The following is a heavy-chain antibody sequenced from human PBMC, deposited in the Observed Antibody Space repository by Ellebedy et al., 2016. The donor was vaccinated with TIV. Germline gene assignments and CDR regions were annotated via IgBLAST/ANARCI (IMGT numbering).Heavy chain of an antibody. Sequence: SQTLSLTCAISGDSVSSKRAAWTWLRQSPWRGLECLGRTYYRSKWYNEYAVSVESRITINSDTSKNQFSLQLSSVTPEDTAIYYCAREIQAYDSWGQGALVTVSS. CDR2: TYYRSKWYN. CDR1: GDSVSSKRAA. V-gene: IGHV6-1*01. J-gene: IGHJ4*02. CDR3: AREIQAYDS.